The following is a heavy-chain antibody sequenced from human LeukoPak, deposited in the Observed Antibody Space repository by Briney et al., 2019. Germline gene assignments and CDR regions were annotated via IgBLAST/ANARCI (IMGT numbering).Heavy chain of an antibody. CDR2: IIPIFGTA. D-gene: IGHD3-10*01. J-gene: IGHJ6*02. V-gene: IGHV1-69*13. Sequence: SVKVSCKASGGTFSSYAISWVRQAPGQGLEWMGGIIPIFGTANYAQKFQGRVTITADESTSTAYMELSSLRSDDTAVYYCARLLWFGEGYYGMDVWGQGTTVTVSS. CDR3: ARLLWFGEGYYGMDV. CDR1: GGTFSSYA.